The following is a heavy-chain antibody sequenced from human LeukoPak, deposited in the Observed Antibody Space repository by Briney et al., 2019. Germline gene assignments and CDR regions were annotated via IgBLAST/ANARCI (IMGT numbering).Heavy chain of an antibody. CDR1: GGSISSGDYY. CDR2: IYYSGST. CDR3: ARVVVAATYYFDY. D-gene: IGHD2-15*01. Sequence: PSQTLSLTCTVSGGSISSGDYYWSWMRQPPGKGLEWVGYIYYSGSTYDNPSLRSRVTISVDTSKNQFALKLSSVTAADTAVYYCARVVVAATYYFDYWGQGTLVTVSS. J-gene: IGHJ4*02. V-gene: IGHV4-30-4*01.